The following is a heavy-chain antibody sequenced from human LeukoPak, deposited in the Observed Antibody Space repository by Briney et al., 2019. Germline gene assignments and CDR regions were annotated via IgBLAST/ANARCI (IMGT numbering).Heavy chain of an antibody. CDR3: AREGYCSSTSCYLGGY. CDR2: INPNSGGT. J-gene: IGHJ4*02. V-gene: IGHV1-2*02. D-gene: IGHD2-2*01. CDR1: GYTFTGYY. Sequence: ASVKVSCKASGYTFTGYYIHWVRQAPGQGLEWMGWINPNSGGTNYAQKFQGRVTMTRDTSISTAYMELSRLRSDDTAVYYCAREGYCSSTSCYLGGYWGQGTLVTVSS.